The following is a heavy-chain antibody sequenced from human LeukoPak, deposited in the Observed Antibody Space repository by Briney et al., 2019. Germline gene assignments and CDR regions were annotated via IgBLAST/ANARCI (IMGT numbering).Heavy chain of an antibody. D-gene: IGHD3-10*01. CDR3: AKDLRSANDGFDI. V-gene: IGHV3-9*01. Sequence: PGRSLRLSCAVSGFTFDDYAMHWVWQAPGKGLEWVSGISWDSGRIGYADSVKGRFTISRDNAKNSLYLQMNSLRVEDTALYYCAKDLRSANDGFDIWGQGTKVTVSS. CDR2: ISWDSGRI. CDR1: GFTFDDYA. J-gene: IGHJ3*02.